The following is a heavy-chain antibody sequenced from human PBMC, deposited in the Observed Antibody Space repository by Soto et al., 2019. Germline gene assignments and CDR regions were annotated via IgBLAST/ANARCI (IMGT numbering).Heavy chain of an antibody. CDR1: GGTFSSYA. CDR3: AVLAGPSILEMSSWFDP. J-gene: IGHJ5*02. D-gene: IGHD6-6*01. CDR2: IIPIFGTA. V-gene: IGHV1-69*13. Sequence: VASVKVSCKASGGTFSSYAISWVRQAPGQGLEWMGGIIPIFGTANYAQKFQGRVTITADESTSTAYMELSSLRSEDTAVYYCAVLAGPSILEMSSWFDPWGQGTLVTVSS.